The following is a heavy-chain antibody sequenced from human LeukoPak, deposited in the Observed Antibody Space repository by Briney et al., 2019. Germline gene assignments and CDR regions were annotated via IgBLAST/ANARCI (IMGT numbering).Heavy chain of an antibody. V-gene: IGHV3-21*01. CDR2: ISDSGTYI. CDR1: GFTFSSYA. CDR3: ARDGSGWSRDF. J-gene: IGHJ6*02. Sequence: GGSLRLSCAASGFTFSSYAMSWVRQAPGKGLEWVSSISDSGTYIYYGESVKGRFTSSRDNDKNSLYLQMNNLRAEDTAVYFCARDGSGWSRDFWGQGTTVTVSS. D-gene: IGHD6-19*01.